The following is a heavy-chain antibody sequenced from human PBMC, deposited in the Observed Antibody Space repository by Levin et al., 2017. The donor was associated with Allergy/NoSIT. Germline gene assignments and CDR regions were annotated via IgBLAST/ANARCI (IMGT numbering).Heavy chain of an antibody. Sequence: SQTLSLTCTVSGGSISSYYWSWIRQPPGKGLEWIGYIYYSGSTNYNPSLKSRVTISVDTSKNQFSLKLSSVTAADTAVYYCARHGGDIVVVPAAIRPFDYWGQGTLVTVSS. CDR2: IYYSGST. CDR1: GGSISSYY. J-gene: IGHJ4*02. CDR3: ARHGGDIVVVPAAIRPFDY. V-gene: IGHV4-59*08. D-gene: IGHD2-2*02.